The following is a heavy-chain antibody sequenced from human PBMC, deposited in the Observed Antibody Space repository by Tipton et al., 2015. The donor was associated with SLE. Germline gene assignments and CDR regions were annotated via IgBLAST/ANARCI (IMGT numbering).Heavy chain of an antibody. CDR2: IYYSGST. D-gene: IGHD3-3*01. Sequence: TLSLTCTVSGGSISSYYWSWIRQPPGKGLEWIGYIYYSGSTNYNPSLKSRVTISVDTSKNQFSLKLSSATAADTAVYYCARHPDFWSGQRWFDPWGQGTLVTVSS. CDR1: GGSISSYY. V-gene: IGHV4-59*08. J-gene: IGHJ5*02. CDR3: ARHPDFWSGQRWFDP.